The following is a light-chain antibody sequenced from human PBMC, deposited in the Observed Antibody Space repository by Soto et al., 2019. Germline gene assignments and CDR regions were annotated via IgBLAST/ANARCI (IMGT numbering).Light chain of an antibody. CDR2: GAS. V-gene: IGKV3-20*01. CDR3: RQYGRSLGFA. J-gene: IGKJ4*01. Sequence: EIVLTQSPGTLSLCPGEIGTACFMASQSVSSNFLAWYQEKPGQAPRLLIYGASSRATGIPDRFSGSGSGTDFTLTISRLEPEDFAVYYCRQYGRSLGFAFGGGTKVDIK. CDR1: QSVSSNF.